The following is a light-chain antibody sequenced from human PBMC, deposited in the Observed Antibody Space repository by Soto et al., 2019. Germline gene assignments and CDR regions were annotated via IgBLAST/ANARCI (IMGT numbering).Light chain of an antibody. V-gene: IGLV1-40*01. CDR2: GNT. CDR3: QSYDDSLSVHYV. Sequence: QAVVTQPTSVSGAPGQRVTISCTGSSSNIGSTYDVQWYQQLPGTAPKLLIHGNTNRPSGVPDRFSGSKSGTSASLAITGLQADDEADYYCQSYDDSLSVHYVFGTGTKVTVL. CDR1: SSNIGSTYD. J-gene: IGLJ1*01.